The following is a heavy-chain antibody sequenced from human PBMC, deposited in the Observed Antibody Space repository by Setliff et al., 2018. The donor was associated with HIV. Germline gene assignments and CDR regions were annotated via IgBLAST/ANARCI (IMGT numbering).Heavy chain of an antibody. CDR3: GGNGYYSIDY. D-gene: IGHD3-22*01. Sequence: SETLSLTCAVYGGSFSGYYWSWIRQPPGKGLEWIGSVFHDGFTDYNPSLKSRVTISVDKSKSQFSLKLNSVTAADTAVYYCGGNGYYSIDYWGQGTLVTVSS. CDR1: GGSFSGYY. CDR2: VFHDGFT. V-gene: IGHV4-34*12. J-gene: IGHJ4*02.